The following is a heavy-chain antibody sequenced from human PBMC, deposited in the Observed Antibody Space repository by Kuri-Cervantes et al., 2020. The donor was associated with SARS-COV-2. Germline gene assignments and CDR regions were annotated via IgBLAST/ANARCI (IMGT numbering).Heavy chain of an antibody. CDR2: IYYSGST. V-gene: IGHV4-59*01. CDR1: GGSISSYY. D-gene: IGHD6-6*01. CDR3: ARWGYSSSSSGLGYYDYYMDV. Sequence: SETLSLTCTVAGGSISSYYWSWIRQPPGKGLEWIGYIYYSGSTNYNPSLKSRVTISVDKSKNQFSLKLSSVTAADTAVYYCARWGYSSSSSGLGYYDYYMDVWGKGTTVTVSS. J-gene: IGHJ6*03.